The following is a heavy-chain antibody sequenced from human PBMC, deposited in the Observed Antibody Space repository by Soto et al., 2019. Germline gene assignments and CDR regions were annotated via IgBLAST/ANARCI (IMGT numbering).Heavy chain of an antibody. V-gene: IGHV1-8*01. CDR2: MNPNSGNT. Sequence: ASVKVSCKASGYTNTIYDSNWVRKNTGQGLEWMGWMNPNSGNTGYAQKFQGRVTMTRNTSISTAYMELSSLRSEDTAVYYCARGLDGDYPNYYYYYMDVWGKGTTVTVSS. CDR1: GYTNTIYD. D-gene: IGHD4-17*01. J-gene: IGHJ6*03. CDR3: ARGLDGDYPNYYYYYMDV.